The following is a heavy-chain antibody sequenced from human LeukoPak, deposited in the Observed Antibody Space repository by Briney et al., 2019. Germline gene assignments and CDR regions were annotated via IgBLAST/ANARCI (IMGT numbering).Heavy chain of an antibody. D-gene: IGHD6-19*01. CDR2: IYTSGRT. V-gene: IGHV4-4*07. CDR1: GGSISSYY. CDR3: ARHAAVEGSSGWSPLWWFDP. Sequence: SETLSLTCTVSGGSISSYYWSWIRQPAGKGLEWIGRIYTSGRTNYNPSLKSRVTMSVDTSKKQFSLKLSSVTAADTAVYYCARHAAVEGSSGWSPLWWFDPWGQGTLVTVSS. J-gene: IGHJ5*02.